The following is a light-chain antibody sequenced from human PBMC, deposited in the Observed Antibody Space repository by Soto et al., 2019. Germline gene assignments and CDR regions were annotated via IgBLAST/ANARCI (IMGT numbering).Light chain of an antibody. J-gene: IGKJ1*01. Sequence: DIQITQSPSTLSGSVGDRVTITCRASQTISSWLAWYQQKPGKAPKLLIYKASTLKSGVLSRFSGSGSGTDFTLTISSLQPDDFATYYCQHYNSYSEAFGQGTKVDIK. CDR3: QHYNSYSEA. CDR2: KAS. CDR1: QTISSW. V-gene: IGKV1-5*03.